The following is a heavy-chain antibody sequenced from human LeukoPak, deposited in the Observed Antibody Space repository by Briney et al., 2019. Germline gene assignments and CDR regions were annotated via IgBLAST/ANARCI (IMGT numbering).Heavy chain of an antibody. CDR2: IYYSGST. CDR3: ARTKGGIDYYGSGPWEFDP. D-gene: IGHD3-10*01. J-gene: IGHJ5*02. Sequence: SETLSLTCTVSGGSISSGGYYWSWIRQHPGKGLEWIGYIYYSGSTYYNPSLKSRVTKSVDTSKNQFSLKLSSVTAADTAVYYCARTKGGIDYYGSGPWEFDPWGQGTLVTVSS. CDR1: GGSISSGGYY. V-gene: IGHV4-31*03.